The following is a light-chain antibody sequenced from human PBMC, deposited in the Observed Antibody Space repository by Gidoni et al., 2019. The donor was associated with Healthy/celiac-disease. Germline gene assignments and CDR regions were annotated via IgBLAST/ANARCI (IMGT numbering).Light chain of an antibody. CDR2: QYS. CDR3: QAWDSSTAFYV. Sequence: SYELTQPPSVSVSPGQTASITCAGDKLGDKSACWYPKKPGQSPVLVIYQYSKRPSGIPERFSGSNSGNTATLTISGTQAMDEADYYCQAWDSSTAFYVFGTGTKVTVL. V-gene: IGLV3-1*01. CDR1: KLGDKS. J-gene: IGLJ1*01.